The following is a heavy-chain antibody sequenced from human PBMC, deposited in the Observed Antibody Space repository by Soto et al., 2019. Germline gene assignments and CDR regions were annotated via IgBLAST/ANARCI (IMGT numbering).Heavy chain of an antibody. CDR3: AKSWGDTWQESAFQV. CDR1: GFSFSSYS. V-gene: IGHV3-23*01. CDR2: MSATGGRT. Sequence: EVQLLESGGDLIQPGGSLRLSCAASGFSFSSYSLGWVRQAQGKGLEWVSGMSATGGRTYYIDSVRGRFIISRDNSRKTLYLQMNSLRADDTAVYYCAKSWGDTWQESAFQVWGLGTLVTV. J-gene: IGHJ3*01. D-gene: IGHD5-18*01.